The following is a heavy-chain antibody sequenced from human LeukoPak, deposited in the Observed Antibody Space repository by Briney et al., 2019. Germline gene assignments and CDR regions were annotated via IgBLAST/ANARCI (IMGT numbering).Heavy chain of an antibody. CDR3: AGDPVRGVRQLGY. CDR2: ISPNSAGT. D-gene: IGHD3-10*02. Sequence: ASVKVSCKASGYTFTGYYIHWVRQAPGQGLEWMGWISPNSAGTNYAQNFQGRVAMTRDTSISTAYMELTRLTSGDTAVYYCAGDPVRGVRQLGYWGQGTLVTVSS. CDR1: GYTFTGYY. J-gene: IGHJ4*02. V-gene: IGHV1-2*02.